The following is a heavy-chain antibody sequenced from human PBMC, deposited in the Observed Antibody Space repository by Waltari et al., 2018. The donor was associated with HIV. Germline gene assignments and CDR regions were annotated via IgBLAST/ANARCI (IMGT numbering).Heavy chain of an antibody. D-gene: IGHD6-13*01. J-gene: IGHJ1*01. CDR3: VRDDSSSFFQH. V-gene: IGHV4-34*01. CDR1: GGSFSGYY. CDR2: INHSGST. Sequence: QVQLQQWGAGLLKPSETLSLTCAVYGGSFSGYYWSWIRQPPGKGLEWIGEINHSGSTNYNPSLKSRVTISVDTSKNQFSLKLSSVTAADTAVYYCVRDDSSSFFQHWGQGTLVTVSS.